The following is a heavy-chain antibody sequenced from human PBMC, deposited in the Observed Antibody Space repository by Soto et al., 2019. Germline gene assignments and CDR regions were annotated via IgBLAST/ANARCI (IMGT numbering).Heavy chain of an antibody. CDR2: IIPIFGTA. CDR1: GGTFSSYA. Sequence: SVKVSCKASGGTFSSYAISWVRQAPGQGLERMGGIIPIFGTANYAQKFQGRVTITADESTSTANMELSSLRSEDTAVYYCARDIEGSSPAWGQGTLVTVSS. CDR3: ARDIEGSSPA. J-gene: IGHJ5*02. V-gene: IGHV1-69*13. D-gene: IGHD2-2*01.